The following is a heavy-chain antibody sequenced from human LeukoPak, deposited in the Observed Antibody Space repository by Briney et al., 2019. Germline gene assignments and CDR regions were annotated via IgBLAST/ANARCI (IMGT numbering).Heavy chain of an antibody. CDR1: GFTFSSYA. D-gene: IGHD3-22*01. V-gene: IGHV3-30-3*01. CDR3: ARGMSMIVVVITASQCDY. Sequence: GGSLRLSCAASGFTFSSYAMHWVRQAPGMGLEWVAVISYDGSNKYYADSVTGRFTISRSNSKNTLYLQMDSLGAEDTAVYYGARGMSMIVVVITASQCDYWGQGTLVTVSS. CDR2: ISYDGSNK. J-gene: IGHJ4*02.